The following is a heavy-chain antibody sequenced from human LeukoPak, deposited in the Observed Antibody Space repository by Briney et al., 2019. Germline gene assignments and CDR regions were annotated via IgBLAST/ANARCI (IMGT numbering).Heavy chain of an antibody. CDR2: ISRSDGTI. V-gene: IGHV3-48*03. D-gene: IGHD3-10*01. Sequence: PGGSLRLSCAASGFTFSSYEMNWVRQAPGKGLEWVSYISRSDGTIYYADSVKGRFTISRDNAKNSLYLQMNSLRAEDTAVYYCARDRGDWGFDFWGQGTLVTVSS. J-gene: IGHJ4*02. CDR3: ARDRGDWGFDF. CDR1: GFTFSSYE.